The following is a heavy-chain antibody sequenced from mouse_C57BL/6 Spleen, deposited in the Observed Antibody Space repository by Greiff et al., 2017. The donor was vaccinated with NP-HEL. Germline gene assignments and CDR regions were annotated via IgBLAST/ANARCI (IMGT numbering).Heavy chain of an antibody. CDR2: IDPEDGET. Sequence: VQLQQSGAELVKPGASVKLSCTASGFNIKDYYMHWVKQRTEQGLEWIGRIDPEDGETKYVPKFQGKATITADTSSNTAYLQLSSLTSEDTAVYYCVRTGYFDYWGQGTTLTVSS. D-gene: IGHD4-1*01. V-gene: IGHV14-2*01. CDR1: GFNIKDYY. J-gene: IGHJ2*01. CDR3: VRTGYFDY.